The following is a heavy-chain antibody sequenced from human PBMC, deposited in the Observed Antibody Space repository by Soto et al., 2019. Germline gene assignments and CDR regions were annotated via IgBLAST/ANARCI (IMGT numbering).Heavy chain of an antibody. V-gene: IGHV3-33*01. CDR2: IWYDGSNK. D-gene: IGHD3-22*01. CDR1: GFTFSSYG. CDR3: ARDDLNYYDSSGYYFDP. Sequence: QVQLVESGGGVVQPRRSLRLSCAASGFTFSSYGMHWVRQAPGKGLEWVAVIWYDGSNKYYADSVKGRFTISRDNSKNTLYLQMNSLRAEDTAVYYCARDDLNYYDSSGYYFDPWGQGTLVTVSS. J-gene: IGHJ5*02.